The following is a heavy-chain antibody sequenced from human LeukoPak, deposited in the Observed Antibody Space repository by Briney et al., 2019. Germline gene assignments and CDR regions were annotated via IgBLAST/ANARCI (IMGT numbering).Heavy chain of an antibody. CDR1: GFTFSSNW. CDR2: IKSDGSTT. CDR3: VRDTPLVGTGPHFDY. V-gene: IGHV3-74*01. J-gene: IGHJ4*02. Sequence: GGSLRLSCTASGFTFSSNWMHWVRQAPGKGLVWVSHIKSDGSTTSYADSVKGRFTISRDNAENTLYLQMNSLRAEDTAVYYCVRDTPLVGTGPHFDYWGQGTLVTVSS. D-gene: IGHD6-19*01.